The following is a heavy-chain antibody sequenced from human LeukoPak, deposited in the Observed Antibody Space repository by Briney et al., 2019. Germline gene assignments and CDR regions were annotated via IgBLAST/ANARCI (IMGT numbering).Heavy chain of an antibody. V-gene: IGHV3-23*01. Sequence: GGSLRLSCAASGFTYSSYALSWVRQAPGKGLEWVSAISGDGGRTYYADSVKGRFTISRDNAKNSLYLQMNSLRAEDTAVYYCAKDHLTIFGVAKALPDYWGQGTLVTVSS. D-gene: IGHD3-3*01. CDR1: GFTYSSYA. CDR2: ISGDGGRT. CDR3: AKDHLTIFGVAKALPDY. J-gene: IGHJ4*02.